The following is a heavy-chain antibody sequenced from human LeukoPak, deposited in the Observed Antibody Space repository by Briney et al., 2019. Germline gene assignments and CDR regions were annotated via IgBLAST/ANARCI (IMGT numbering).Heavy chain of an antibody. V-gene: IGHV3-21*01. Sequence: GGSLRLSCAASGFTFSNYNFYWVRQAPGKGLEWVSSISSTSSYIYYADSMKGRFTISRDNAKNSLYLQMNSLRAEDTAVYYCARDPTSLYDILTGYQYYYYYYGMDVWGQGTTVTVSS. CDR3: ARDPTSLYDILTGYQYYYYYYGMDV. CDR2: ISSTSSYI. CDR1: GFTFSNYN. J-gene: IGHJ6*02. D-gene: IGHD3-9*01.